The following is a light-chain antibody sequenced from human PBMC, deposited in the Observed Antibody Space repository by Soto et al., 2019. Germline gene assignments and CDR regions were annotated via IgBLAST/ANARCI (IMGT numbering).Light chain of an antibody. CDR3: CPYEGSFFHV. Sequence: QSVLTQPRSVSGSPGQSVTISCLGTSCDVGGYEYVSWYQQHPGKAPRLLLFDVNKRPSGVPDRFSGSKSGNTASLTISGLQAEDEADYYCCPYEGSFFHVFESGPKVNVL. CDR1: SCDVGGYEY. CDR2: DVN. J-gene: IGLJ1*01. V-gene: IGLV2-11*01.